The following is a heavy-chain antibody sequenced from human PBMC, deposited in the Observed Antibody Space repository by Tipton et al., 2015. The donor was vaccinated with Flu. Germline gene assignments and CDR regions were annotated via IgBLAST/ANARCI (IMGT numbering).Heavy chain of an antibody. Sequence: TLSPTCTVSGGSISSYYWSWIRQPPGKGLEWIGYIYYSGSTNYNPSLKSRVTISVDTSKNQFSLKLSSVTAADTAVYYCARELNYGMDVWGQGTTVTVPS. J-gene: IGHJ6*02. CDR2: IYYSGST. CDR3: ARELNYGMDV. CDR1: GGSISSYY. V-gene: IGHV4-59*01.